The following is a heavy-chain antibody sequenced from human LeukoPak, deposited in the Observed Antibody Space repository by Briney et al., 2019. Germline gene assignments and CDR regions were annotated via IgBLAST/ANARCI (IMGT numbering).Heavy chain of an antibody. D-gene: IGHD3-16*01. J-gene: IGHJ4*02. Sequence: ASVKVSCRASGYTFTAYYIHWVRQAPGQGLEWMGWLNPNSGGTNYAQKFQGRVTMTRDTSISTAYMELSRLRSDDTAVYYCAYDPGMADVLDDWGQGTLVTVSS. CDR2: LNPNSGGT. CDR1: GYTFTAYY. V-gene: IGHV1-2*02. CDR3: AYDPGMADVLDD.